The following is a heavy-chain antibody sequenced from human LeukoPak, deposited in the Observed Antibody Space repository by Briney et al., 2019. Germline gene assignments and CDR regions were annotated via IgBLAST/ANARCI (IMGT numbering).Heavy chain of an antibody. V-gene: IGHV3-33*01. Sequence: GGSLRLSCAASGFTFSSYGMHWVRQAPGKGLEWVAVIWYDGSNKYYADSVKGRFTISRDNSKNTLYLQMNSLRAEDTAVYYCARYSSSSGYFDYWGQGTLVTVSS. D-gene: IGHD6-6*01. CDR2: IWYDGSNK. CDR1: GFTFSSYG. CDR3: ARYSSSSGYFDY. J-gene: IGHJ4*02.